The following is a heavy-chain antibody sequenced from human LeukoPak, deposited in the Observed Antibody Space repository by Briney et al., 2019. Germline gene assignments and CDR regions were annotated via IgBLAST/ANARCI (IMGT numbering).Heavy chain of an antibody. CDR1: GGSISSYY. D-gene: IGHD3-22*01. V-gene: IGHV4-4*07. Sequence: SETLSLTCTVSGGSISSYYWSWIRQPAGKGLEWIGRIYTSGNTNYNPSLKSRVTISVDTSKNQFSLRLRSVTAADTAVYYCARVTGYMIEDYFDYWGQGTLVTVSS. CDR2: IYTSGNT. CDR3: ARVTGYMIEDYFDY. J-gene: IGHJ4*02.